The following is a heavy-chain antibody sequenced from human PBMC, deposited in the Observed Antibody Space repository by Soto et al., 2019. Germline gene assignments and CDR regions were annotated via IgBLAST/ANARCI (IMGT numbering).Heavy chain of an antibody. CDR2: INPNTGGT. CDR3: ARAFGEIPFDY. Sequence: ASVKVSCKASGYTFTGYYMHWVRQAPGQGLEWMGWINPNTGGTNYAQKFQGWVTLTSDTSIGTAYMELSRPRSDGTAVYYCARAFGEIPFDYWGQGTLVTVSS. V-gene: IGHV1-2*04. CDR1: GYTFTGYY. J-gene: IGHJ4*02. D-gene: IGHD3-10*01.